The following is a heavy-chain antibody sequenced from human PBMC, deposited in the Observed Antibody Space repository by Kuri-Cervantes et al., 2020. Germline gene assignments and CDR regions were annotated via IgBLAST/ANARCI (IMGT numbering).Heavy chain of an antibody. CDR3: AREGIRSSSWFLYY. V-gene: IGHV3-33*01. CDR1: GFTFSSYG. J-gene: IGHJ4*02. Sequence: GGSLRLSCAASGFTFSSYGMHWVRQAPGKGLEWVAVIWCDGSNKYYADSVKGRFTISRDNSKNTLYLQMNSLRAEDTAVYYCAREGIRSSSWFLYYWGQGTLVTVSS. D-gene: IGHD6-13*01. CDR2: IWCDGSNK.